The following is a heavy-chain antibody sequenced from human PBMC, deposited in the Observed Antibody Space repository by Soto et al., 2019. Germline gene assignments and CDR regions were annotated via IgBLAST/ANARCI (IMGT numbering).Heavy chain of an antibody. D-gene: IGHD2-2*01. V-gene: IGHV1-58*01. CDR1: GFTFTSSA. Sequence: GASVKVSCKASGFTFTSSAVQWVRQARGQRLEWIGWIVVGSGNTNYAQKFQERVTITRDMSTSTAYMELSSLRSEDTAVYYCAADTGHCSSTSCDHYYYYGMDVWGQGTTVTSP. J-gene: IGHJ6*02. CDR2: IVVGSGNT. CDR3: AADTGHCSSTSCDHYYYYGMDV.